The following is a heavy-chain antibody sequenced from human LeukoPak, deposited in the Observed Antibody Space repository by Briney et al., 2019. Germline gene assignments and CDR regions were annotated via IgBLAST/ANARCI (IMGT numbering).Heavy chain of an antibody. CDR2: IIPMFGTA. CDR3: ARGGRYFDWPYFDY. Sequence: ASVTVSCKSSGGTFSSYAYSWVRQAPGQGLEWMGGIIPMFGTANYAQKFQGRVTITTDESSITAYMELSSLRSEDTAVYYCARGGRYFDWPYFDYWGQGTLVTVSS. V-gene: IGHV1-69*05. D-gene: IGHD3-9*01. J-gene: IGHJ4*02. CDR1: GGTFSSYA.